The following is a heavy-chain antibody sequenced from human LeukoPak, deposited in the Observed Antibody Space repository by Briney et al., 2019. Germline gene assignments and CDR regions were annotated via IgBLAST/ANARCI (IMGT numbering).Heavy chain of an antibody. V-gene: IGHV6-1*01. D-gene: IGHD1-1*01. Sequence: SQTLSLSCAIPGDSASSNIAAWNWVRQSPSRGLECQGITYFRVTWYNDYAVSVKTPITSNPPTTKNHFYLPLNAVTPQPTVFYFCVSHHGGSPTSPPNEAWGQGTLVIVSS. CDR1: GDSASSNIAA. CDR2: TYFRVTWYN. J-gene: IGHJ4*02. CDR3: VSHHGGSPTSPPNEA.